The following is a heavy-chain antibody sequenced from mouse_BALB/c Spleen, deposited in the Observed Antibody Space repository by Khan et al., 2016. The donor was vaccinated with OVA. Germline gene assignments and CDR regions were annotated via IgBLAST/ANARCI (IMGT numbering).Heavy chain of an antibody. CDR3: ESGGGTGPFVY. Sequence: EVELVESGGGLVQPGGSRKLSCAASGFTFSDYGMAWVRQAPGKGPEWVAFISDLAYTINYAATVTGRFTISLENAKNTLYLAMRSLRSEDTAMYYCESGGGTGPFVYWGLGTLVTVSA. V-gene: IGHV5-15*02. CDR2: ISDLAYTI. CDR1: GFTFSDYG. J-gene: IGHJ3*01.